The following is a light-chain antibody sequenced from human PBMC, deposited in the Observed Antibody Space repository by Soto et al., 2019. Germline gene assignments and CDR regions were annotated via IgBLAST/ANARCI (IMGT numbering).Light chain of an antibody. Sequence: DIQMTQSPSSLSASVGDRVTITCRASQSISSYLNWYQQKPGKAPKLLIYAASSLQSGVPSRFSVSGSGTDFTLTISSLQPEDFATYYCQQSYSTSFGQGTKLEIK. CDR2: AAS. V-gene: IGKV1-39*01. CDR3: QQSYSTS. J-gene: IGKJ2*01. CDR1: QSISSY.